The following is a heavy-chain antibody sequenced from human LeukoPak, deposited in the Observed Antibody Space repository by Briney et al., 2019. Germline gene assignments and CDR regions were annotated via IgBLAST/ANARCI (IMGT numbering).Heavy chain of an antibody. Sequence: PGGSLRLSCAASGFTFSSYAMSWVRQAPGKGLEWVAVISYDGSNKYYADSVKGRFTISRDNSKNTLYLQMNSLRAEDTAVYYCARDLVPAEYFQHWGQGTLVTVSS. D-gene: IGHD2-8*02. J-gene: IGHJ1*01. V-gene: IGHV3-30-3*01. CDR2: ISYDGSNK. CDR1: GFTFSSYA. CDR3: ARDLVPAEYFQH.